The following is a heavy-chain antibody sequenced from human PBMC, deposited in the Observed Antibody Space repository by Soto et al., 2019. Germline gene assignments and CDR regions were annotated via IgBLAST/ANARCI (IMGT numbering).Heavy chain of an antibody. Sequence: SETLSLTCAVSGYSISSGYYWGWIRQPPGKGLEWIGSIYHSGSTYYNPSLKSRVTISVDTSKNQFSLKLSSVTAADTAVYYCAGGIAVAGTNFDYWGQGTLVTVSS. J-gene: IGHJ4*02. CDR3: AGGIAVAGTNFDY. CDR1: GYSISSGYY. V-gene: IGHV4-38-2*01. CDR2: IYHSGST. D-gene: IGHD6-19*01.